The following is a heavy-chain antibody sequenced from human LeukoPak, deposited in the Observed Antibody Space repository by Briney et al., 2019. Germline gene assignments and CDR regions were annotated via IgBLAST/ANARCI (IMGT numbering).Heavy chain of an antibody. CDR3: ARDDCVD. Sequence: ASVKVSCKTSGYTFSNYGISWVRQVPGQGLEWMGWISAYNNISHYAQKVQGRVSMTTDTSTSTAYMELRSLRSEDTAVYYCARDDCVDWGQRTLVTVSS. J-gene: IGHJ4*02. CDR2: ISAYNNIS. CDR1: GYTFSNYG. D-gene: IGHD2-21*01. V-gene: IGHV1-18*01.